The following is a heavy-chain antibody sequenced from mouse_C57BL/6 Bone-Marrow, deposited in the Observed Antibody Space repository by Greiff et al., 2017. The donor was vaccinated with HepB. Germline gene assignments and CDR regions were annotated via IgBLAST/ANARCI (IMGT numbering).Heavy chain of an antibody. D-gene: IGHD2-4*01. Sequence: DVKLQESGPGLVKPSQSLSLTCSVTGYSITSGYYWNWIRQFPGNKLEWMGYISYDGSNNYNPSLKNRISITRDTSKNQFFLKLNSVTTEDTATYYCAREFDYDAWFAYWGQGTLVTVSA. CDR1: GYSITSGYY. J-gene: IGHJ3*01. V-gene: IGHV3-6*01. CDR2: ISYDGSN. CDR3: AREFDYDAWFAY.